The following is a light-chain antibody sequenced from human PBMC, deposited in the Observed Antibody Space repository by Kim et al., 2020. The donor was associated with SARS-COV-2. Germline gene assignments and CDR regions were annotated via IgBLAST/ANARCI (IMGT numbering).Light chain of an antibody. Sequence: EIVLTQSPGTLSLSPGERATLSCRASQTIRNNYLAWYQQKPGQAPRLLTYGASSRATDIPDRFSGSGSGTDFTLTISRLEPEDFAVYYCQKYDSSHRTFGQGTKVDIK. J-gene: IGKJ1*01. CDR2: GAS. V-gene: IGKV3-20*01. CDR1: QTIRNNY. CDR3: QKYDSSHRT.